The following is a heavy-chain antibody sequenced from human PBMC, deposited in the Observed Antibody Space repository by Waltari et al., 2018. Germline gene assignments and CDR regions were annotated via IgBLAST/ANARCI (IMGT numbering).Heavy chain of an antibody. V-gene: IGHV4-38-2*01. CDR3: ARARITMVRGVIITSRPKSRGMDV. J-gene: IGHJ6*02. CDR1: GYSISSGYY. D-gene: IGHD3-10*01. CDR2: IYHSGST. Sequence: QVQLQESGPGLVKPSETLSLTCAVSGYSISSGYYWGWIRQPPGKGLEWIGSIYHSGSTNYNPSLKSRVTISVDTSKNQFSLKLSSVTAADTAVYYCARARITMVRGVIITSRPKSRGMDVWGQGTTVTVSS.